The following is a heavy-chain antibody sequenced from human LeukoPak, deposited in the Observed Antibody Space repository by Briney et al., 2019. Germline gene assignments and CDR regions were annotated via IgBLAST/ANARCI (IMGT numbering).Heavy chain of an antibody. CDR2: IHYTGST. CDR1: GVSISTYY. Sequence: SETLSLTCSVSGVSISTYYWSCIRQPPGKGLEWMGYIHYTGSTNYNPSLKSRVTISVDTSKRQLSLMLRSVTAADTAVYYCARDIYGSGHGWFDVWGQGTLVTVSS. D-gene: IGHD3-10*01. CDR3: ARDIYGSGHGWFDV. J-gene: IGHJ5*02. V-gene: IGHV4-59*01.